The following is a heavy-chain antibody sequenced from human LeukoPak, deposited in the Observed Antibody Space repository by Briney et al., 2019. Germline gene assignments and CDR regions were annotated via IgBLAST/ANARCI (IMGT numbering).Heavy chain of an antibody. CDR1: GYCSTRDW. Sequence: GEPLKISRQGRGYCSTRDWIGWVRPMPGEGLERLGIIYSGDSDTRYSPSFQGQVTISADKSISTAYLQWSSLKASDTAMYYCARHSSYYDSSGYHYYYYGMDVWGQGTTVTVSS. V-gene: IGHV5-51*01. D-gene: IGHD3-22*01. CDR3: ARHSSYYDSSGYHYYYYGMDV. CDR2: IYSGDSDT. J-gene: IGHJ6*02.